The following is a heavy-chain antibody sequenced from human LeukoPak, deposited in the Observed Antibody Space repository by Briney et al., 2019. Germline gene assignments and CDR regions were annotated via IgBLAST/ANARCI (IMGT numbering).Heavy chain of an antibody. CDR1: GYSFATKW. V-gene: IGHV5-51*01. CDR2: IYPGDSDT. CDR3: ARRVSSGSFDY. D-gene: IGHD3-22*01. Sequence: GESLKISCKGSGYSFATKWIGWVRQMPGKGREWMGIIYPGDSDTRYSPSFQGQVTISADKSTSTAYLQWSSLKASDTAMYYCARRVSSGSFDYWGQGTLVTVSS. J-gene: IGHJ4*02.